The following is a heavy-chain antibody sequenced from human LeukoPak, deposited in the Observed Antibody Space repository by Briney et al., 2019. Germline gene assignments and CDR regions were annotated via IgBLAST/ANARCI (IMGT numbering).Heavy chain of an antibody. J-gene: IGHJ4*02. Sequence: PGGSLRLSCAASGFTVSSNYMSWVRQAPGKGLEWVSVIYSGGSTYYADSVKGRFTISRDNSENTLYLQMNSLRAEDTAVYYCARDDNSGWYVRGYWGQGTLVTVSS. CDR3: ARDDNSGWYVRGY. V-gene: IGHV3-53*01. CDR1: GFTVSSNY. CDR2: IYSGGST. D-gene: IGHD6-19*01.